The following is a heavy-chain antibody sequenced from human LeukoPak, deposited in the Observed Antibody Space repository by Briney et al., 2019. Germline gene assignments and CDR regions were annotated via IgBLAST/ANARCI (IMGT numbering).Heavy chain of an antibody. D-gene: IGHD1-26*01. J-gene: IGHJ4*02. V-gene: IGHV3-30*18. CDR2: ISYDGSNK. Sequence: PGRSLRLSCAASGFTFSSYGMHWVRQAPGKGLEWVAVISYDGSNKYYADSVKGRFTISRDNSKNTLYLQMNSLRAEDTAVYYCAKSPRGSYYGYYFDYWGQGTLVTVSS. CDR3: AKSPRGSYYGYYFDY. CDR1: GFTFSSYG.